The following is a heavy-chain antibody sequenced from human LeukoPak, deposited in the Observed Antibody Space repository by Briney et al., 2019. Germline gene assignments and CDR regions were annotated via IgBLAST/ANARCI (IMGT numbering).Heavy chain of an antibody. J-gene: IGHJ4*02. CDR3: ARGGITIFGVVINPFDY. Sequence: GGSLRLSCAASGFTFSSYSMNWVRQAPGKGLEWVSSISSSSSYIYYADSVKGRFTISRDNAKNSLYLQMNSLRAEDTAAYYCARGGITIFGVVINPFDYWGQGTLVTVSS. V-gene: IGHV3-21*01. CDR2: ISSSSSYI. CDR1: GFTFSSYS. D-gene: IGHD3-3*01.